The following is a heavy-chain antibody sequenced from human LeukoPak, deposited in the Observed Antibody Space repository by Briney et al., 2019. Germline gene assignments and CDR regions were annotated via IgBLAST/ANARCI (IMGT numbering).Heavy chain of an antibody. D-gene: IGHD4-11*01. CDR2: INHSGST. J-gene: IGHJ4*02. Sequence: SETLSLTCAVYGGSFSSYYWSWIRQPPGKGLEWIGEINHSGSTNYNPSLKSRVTISVDTSQNQFSLKLSSVTAADTAVYYCARGSDNTVTSDYWGQGTLVTVSS. V-gene: IGHV4-34*01. CDR3: ARGSDNTVTSDY. CDR1: GGSFSSYY.